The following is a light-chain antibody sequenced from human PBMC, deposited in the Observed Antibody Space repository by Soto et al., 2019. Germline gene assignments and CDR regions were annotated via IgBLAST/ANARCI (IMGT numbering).Light chain of an antibody. V-gene: IGLV2-14*01. CDR1: TSDVGRYNY. J-gene: IGLJ1*01. CDR2: DVS. Sequence: LTQPASVSGSPGQSITISCTGTTSDVGRYNYVSWYQQHPGKAPTLIIYDVSNRPSGVSNRFSGSKSGNTASLTISGLQAEDEADYYCNSYTSSSTYVFGTGTKVTVL. CDR3: NSYTSSSTYV.